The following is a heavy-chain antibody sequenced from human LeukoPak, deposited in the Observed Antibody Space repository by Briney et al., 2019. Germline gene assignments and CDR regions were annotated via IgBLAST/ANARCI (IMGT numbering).Heavy chain of an antibody. CDR1: GFTVSSNS. D-gene: IGHD3-10*01. CDR3: ARDQEVITPLGQGPDAFDI. CDR2: IYSDNT. Sequence: PGGSLRLSCTVSGFTVSSNSMSWVRQAPGKGLEWVSFIYSDNTHYSDSVKGRFTISRDNSKNTLYLQMNSLRAEDTAVYYCARDQEVITPLGQGPDAFDIWGQGTMVTVSS. V-gene: IGHV3-66*03. J-gene: IGHJ3*02.